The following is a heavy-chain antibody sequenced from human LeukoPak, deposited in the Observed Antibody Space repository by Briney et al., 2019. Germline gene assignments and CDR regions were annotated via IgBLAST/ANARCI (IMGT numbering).Heavy chain of an antibody. D-gene: IGHD6-19*01. CDR3: AKVMRSIAVAGTSDY. J-gene: IGHJ4*02. CDR1: GSTFSSYA. CDR2: IIGSGGST. V-gene: IGHV3-23*01. Sequence: GGSLRLSCAASGSTFSSYAMSWVRQAPGKGLEWVSAIIGSGGSTYYADSVKGRFTISRDNSKNTLYLQMNSLRAEDTAVYYCAKVMRSIAVAGTSDYWGQGTLVTVSS.